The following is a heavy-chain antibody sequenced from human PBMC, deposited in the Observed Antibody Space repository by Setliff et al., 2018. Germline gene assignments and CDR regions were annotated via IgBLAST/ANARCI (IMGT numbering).Heavy chain of an antibody. D-gene: IGHD6-25*01. Sequence: SLRLSCAASGVTVSAYDMSWVRQAPGKGLEWVSLLDNDGSTYYTDSVKGRFTISRGTSKNTLYLHMNNLRAEDTAVFYCVPGRGSWGQGALVTVSS. J-gene: IGHJ5*02. CDR1: GVTVSAYD. V-gene: IGHV3-53*01. CDR2: LDNDGST. CDR3: VPGRGS.